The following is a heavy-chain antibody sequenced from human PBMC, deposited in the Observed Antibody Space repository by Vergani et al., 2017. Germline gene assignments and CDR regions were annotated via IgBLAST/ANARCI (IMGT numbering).Heavy chain of an antibody. V-gene: IGHV4-59*13. CDR2: IYSNGST. CDR3: AGVMYRDEASTGYRIEGMDI. J-gene: IGHJ6*02. D-gene: IGHD2-8*02. Sequence: QVQLEESGPGLVKPSETLSLTCTVSGGSFNTYYWSWIRQSPGKGLEWIGYIYSNGSTNYNPSLNSRVTMSVDKSKNQFSLKLRSVTAADTAVYFGAGVMYRDEASTGYRIEGMDIWDQGTTVTISS. CDR1: GGSFNTYY.